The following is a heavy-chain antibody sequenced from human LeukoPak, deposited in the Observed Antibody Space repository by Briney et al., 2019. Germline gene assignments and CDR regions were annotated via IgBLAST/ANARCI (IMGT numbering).Heavy chain of an antibody. V-gene: IGHV3-74*01. D-gene: IGHD4/OR15-4a*01. CDR1: GFTFTSHW. CDR2: INFDGSTT. CDR3: TRDQTMVTLFDY. Sequence: PGGSLRLSCAASGFTFTSHWMHWVRLVPGKGLVWLARINFDGSTTGYADSVKGRFTISRDNAKNTLYLQMNSLRAEDTAVYYCTRDQTMVTLFDYWGQGTLVTVSS. J-gene: IGHJ4*02.